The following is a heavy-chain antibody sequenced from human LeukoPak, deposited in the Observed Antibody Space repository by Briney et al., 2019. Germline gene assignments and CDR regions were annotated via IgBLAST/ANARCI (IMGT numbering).Heavy chain of an antibody. CDR2: IYYSGST. J-gene: IGHJ3*02. CDR1: GGSISSGGYY. Sequence: PSETLSLTCTVSGGSISSGGYYWRWIRQLPGKGLVSIGFIYYSGSTFYNTALKSRVTISIVTSKNQYSLKLSTVTAADTAVYYCASLYYFDSSVYYYSKADIWGQGTMVTVSS. V-gene: IGHV4-31*03. CDR3: ASLYYFDSSVYYYSKADI. D-gene: IGHD3-22*01.